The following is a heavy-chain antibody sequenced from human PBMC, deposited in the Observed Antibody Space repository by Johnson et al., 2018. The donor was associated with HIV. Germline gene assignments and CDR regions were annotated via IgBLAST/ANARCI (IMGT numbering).Heavy chain of an antibody. Sequence: VQLVESGGGLVKPGGSLRLSCAASGFTFSDYYMSWIRQAPGKGLEWVGRIKSNTDGGTTDYAAPVKGRFTISRDDSKNMLYLQMNSLRAEDTAVYYWARDGVVVVPGGWGAFDIWGQGTLVTVSS. CDR1: GFTFSDYY. CDR3: ARDGVVVVPGGWGAFDI. V-gene: IGHV3-15*01. D-gene: IGHD2-15*01. CDR2: IKSNTDGGTT. J-gene: IGHJ3*02.